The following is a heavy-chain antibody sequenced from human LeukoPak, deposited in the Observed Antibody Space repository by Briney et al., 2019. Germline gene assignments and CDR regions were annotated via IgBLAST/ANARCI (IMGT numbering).Heavy chain of an antibody. J-gene: IGHJ2*01. V-gene: IGHV1-69*04. CDR2: IIPILGIA. CDR1: GGTFSSYT. CDR3: ARDRSETTVTTQYWYFDL. D-gene: IGHD4-17*01. Sequence: AASVKVSCKASGGTFSSYTISWVRQAPGQGLEWMGRIIPILGIANYAQKFQGRVTITADKSTSTAYMELSSLRSEDTAVYYCARDRSETTVTTQYWYFDLWGRGTLVTVFS.